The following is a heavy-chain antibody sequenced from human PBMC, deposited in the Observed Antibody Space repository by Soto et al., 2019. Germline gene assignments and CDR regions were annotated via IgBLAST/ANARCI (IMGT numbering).Heavy chain of an antibody. J-gene: IGHJ4*02. V-gene: IGHV4-59*01. CDR3: PRVGAGFDY. CDR2: IYYSGST. CDR1: GGSISSYY. D-gene: IGHD2-15*01. Sequence: SETLSLTCTVSGGSISSYYWSWIRQPPGKGLEWIGDIYYSGSTNYNPSLKSRVTISVDTSKNQFSLKLSSVTAADTAVYYCPRVGAGFDYWGQGALVTVAS.